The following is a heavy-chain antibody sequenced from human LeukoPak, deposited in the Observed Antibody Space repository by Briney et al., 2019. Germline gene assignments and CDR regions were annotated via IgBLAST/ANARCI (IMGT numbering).Heavy chain of an antibody. Sequence: SVKVSCKASGGTFSSYAISWVRQAPGQGLEWMGGIIPIFGTANYAQKSQGRVTVTADESTSTAYMELSSLRSEDTAVYYCAREASGYSYGIDYWGQGTLVTVSS. V-gene: IGHV1-69*13. CDR3: AREASGYSYGIDY. CDR2: IIPIFGTA. CDR1: GGTFSSYA. D-gene: IGHD5-18*01. J-gene: IGHJ4*02.